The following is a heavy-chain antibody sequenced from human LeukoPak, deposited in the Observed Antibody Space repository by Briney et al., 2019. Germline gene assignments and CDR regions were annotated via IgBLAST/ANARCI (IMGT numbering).Heavy chain of an antibody. D-gene: IGHD3-9*01. CDR3: AKVAQPDYYDISSYYFDY. CDR1: GFTFSSYS. J-gene: IGHJ4*02. CDR2: ISSSSSYI. Sequence: PGGSLRLSCAASGFTFSSYSMNWVRQAPGKGLEWVSSISSSSSYIYYADSVKGRFTISRDNAKNSLYLQMNSLRAEDTAVYYCAKVAQPDYYDISSYYFDYWGQGTPVTVSS. V-gene: IGHV3-21*01.